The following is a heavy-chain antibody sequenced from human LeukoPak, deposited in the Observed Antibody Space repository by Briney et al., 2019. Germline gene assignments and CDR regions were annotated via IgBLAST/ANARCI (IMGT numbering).Heavy chain of an antibody. D-gene: IGHD2-21*02. V-gene: IGHV4-34*01. J-gene: IGHJ3*01. CDR2: INDTGIT. CDR3: AKSLYCGDDCF. CDR1: GGSFNYY. Sequence: SETLSLTCAVYGGSFNYYWSWIRQPPGKGLEWIGEINDTGITKYNSSLKSRVSISVDTSKNQFSLKLTSVTAADTAIYYCAKSLYCGDDCFWGPGTMVTVSS.